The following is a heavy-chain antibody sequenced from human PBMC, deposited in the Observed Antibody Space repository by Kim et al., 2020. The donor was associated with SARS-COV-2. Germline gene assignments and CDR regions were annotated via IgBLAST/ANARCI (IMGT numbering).Heavy chain of an antibody. V-gene: IGHV3-21*01. Sequence: GGSLRLSCAASGFTFSSYSMNWVRQAPGKGLEWVSSISSSSSYIYYADSVKGRFTISRDNAKNSLYLQMNSLRAEDTAVYYCARALREGGFLEWLLAHFDYWGQGTLVTVSS. CDR3: ARALREGGFLEWLLAHFDY. CDR2: ISSSSSYI. J-gene: IGHJ4*02. D-gene: IGHD3-3*01. CDR1: GFTFSSYS.